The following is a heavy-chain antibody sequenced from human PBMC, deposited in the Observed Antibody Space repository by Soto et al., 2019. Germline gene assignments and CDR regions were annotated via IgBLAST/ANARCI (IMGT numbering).Heavy chain of an antibody. J-gene: IGHJ6*02. CDR2: IIPIFGTA. D-gene: IGHD3-3*02. CDR1: GGTFSSYA. CDR3: AREDSIYGMDV. V-gene: IGHV1-69*06. Sequence: SVKVSCKASGGTFSSYAISWVRQAPGQGLEWMGGIIPIFGTANYAQRFQGRVTITADKSTSTAYMEPSSLRSEDTAVYYRAREDSIYGMDVWGQGTTVTVSS.